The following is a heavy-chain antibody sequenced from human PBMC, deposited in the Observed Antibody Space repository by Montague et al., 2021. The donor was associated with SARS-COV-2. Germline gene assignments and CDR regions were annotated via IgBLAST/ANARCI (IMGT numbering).Heavy chain of an antibody. CDR2: INWNDEK. J-gene: IGHJ4*02. D-gene: IGHD3-16*01. V-gene: IGHV2-5*01. CDR1: GFSFTTIGVG. CDR3: GHTRGRNALIDY. Sequence: PALVKPTQTLTLTCTFSGFSFTTIGVGVVWIRQPPGKALEWLGVINWNDEKYYSPSLKTRLAITTDTSRNQVVLTMTNMDPVVTGTYYCGHTRGRNALIDYWGQGTLVTVSS.